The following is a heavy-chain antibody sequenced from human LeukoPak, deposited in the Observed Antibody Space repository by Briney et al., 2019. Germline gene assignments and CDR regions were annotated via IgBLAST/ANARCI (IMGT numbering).Heavy chain of an antibody. J-gene: IGHJ3*02. CDR3: VKGVSNTRLNAFDI. Sequence: PGGSLRLSCSASGFTFSIYAMHWVRQAPGKGLEYVSAISTNGGNTYYADSVKGRFTISRDNSKNTLFLQMSSLRAEDSAMYHCVKGVSNTRLNAFDIWGQGTMVTVSS. CDR1: GFTFSIYA. V-gene: IGHV3-64D*06. D-gene: IGHD3-16*01. CDR2: ISTNGGNT.